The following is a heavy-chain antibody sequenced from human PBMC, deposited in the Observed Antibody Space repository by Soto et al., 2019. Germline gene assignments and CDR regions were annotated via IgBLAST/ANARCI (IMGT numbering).Heavy chain of an antibody. J-gene: IGHJ6*02. V-gene: IGHV1-69*12. Sequence: QVQLVQSGAEVKKPGSSVKVSCKASGGTFSSYAISWVRQAPGQGLEWMGGIIPIFGTPNYAQKFQGRVTIAAEEFTSTAYMELSSLRSEDTAVYYCASSTKDYYYYGMDVWCQGTTVTVSS. CDR3: ASSTKDYYYYGMDV. CDR2: IIPIFGTP. CDR1: GGTFSSYA. D-gene: IGHD3-3*02.